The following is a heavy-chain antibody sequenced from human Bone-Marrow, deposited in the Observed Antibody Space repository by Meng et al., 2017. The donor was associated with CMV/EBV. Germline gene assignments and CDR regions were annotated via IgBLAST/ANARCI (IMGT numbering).Heavy chain of an antibody. V-gene: IGHV4-61*01. CDR1: GVSVNSGSYY. J-gene: IGHJ5*02. D-gene: IGHD3-3*01. CDR2: IFYSGST. CDR3: ASIYYDFWSGYYTGLGNWFDP. Sequence: SETLSLTCSVSGVSVNSGSYYWNWIRQPPGRGLEWIGYIFYSGSTNYNPSLKGRVTISVDTSKNQFSLKLRSVTAADTAVYYCASIYYDFWSGYYTGLGNWFDPWGQGTLVTVPS.